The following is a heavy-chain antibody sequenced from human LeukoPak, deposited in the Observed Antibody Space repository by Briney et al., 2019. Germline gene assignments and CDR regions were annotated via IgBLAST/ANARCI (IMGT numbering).Heavy chain of an antibody. V-gene: IGHV3-30*04. D-gene: IGHD3-22*01. J-gene: IGHJ3*02. CDR3: AREALSSGYYQKPEAFDI. CDR1: GFTFSSYA. CDR2: ISYDGSNK. Sequence: PGGSLRLSCAASGFTFSSYAMHWVRQAPRKGLEWVAGISYDGSNKYYADSVKGRFTISRDNSKNTLYLQMNSLRAEDTAVYYCAREALSSGYYQKPEAFDIWGQGTMVTVSS.